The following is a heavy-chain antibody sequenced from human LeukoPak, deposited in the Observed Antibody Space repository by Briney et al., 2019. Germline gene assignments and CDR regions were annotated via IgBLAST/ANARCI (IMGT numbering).Heavy chain of an antibody. CDR1: GFTFSKYP. D-gene: IGHD3-16*01. CDR2: ISGSGGDA. V-gene: IGHV3-23*01. Sequence: GGSLRLSRAASGFTFSKYPMNWVRQAPAGGLQWVSAISGSGGDAYYADSVKGRFTISRDNSKNTLYLQMNSLRAADTAIYYCAKRDDYVWGSPDLWGQGTLVTVSS. J-gene: IGHJ5*02. CDR3: AKRDDYVWGSPDL.